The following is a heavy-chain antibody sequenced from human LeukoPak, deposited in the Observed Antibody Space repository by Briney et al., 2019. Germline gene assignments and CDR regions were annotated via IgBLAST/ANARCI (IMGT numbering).Heavy chain of an antibody. J-gene: IGHJ4*02. D-gene: IGHD6-13*01. CDR2: IYPGGSDT. Sequence: AGESLKISCKGSGHSFTSYWIGWVRQMPGKGLEWMGIIYPGGSDTRYSPSFQGQVTISADKSISTAYLQWSSLKASDTAMYYCARRAAAAGMIDYWGQGTLVTVSS. CDR3: ARRAAAAGMIDY. CDR1: GHSFTSYW. V-gene: IGHV5-51*01.